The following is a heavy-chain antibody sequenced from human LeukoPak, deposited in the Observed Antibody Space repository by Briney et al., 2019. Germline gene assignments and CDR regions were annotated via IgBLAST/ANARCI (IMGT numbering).Heavy chain of an antibody. D-gene: IGHD3-10*01. CDR2: IFYSGST. CDR3: ARADLHYGSGTDFDY. Sequence: PSETLSLTCTVSGGSISSGGFYWGRLRQHPGKGLEWIGYIFYSGSTYYNPSLRSRVTLSVDTPKNQFSLKLSSVTAADTAVYYCARADLHYGSGTDFDYWGQGTLVTVSS. J-gene: IGHJ4*02. CDR1: GGSISSGGFY. V-gene: IGHV4-31*03.